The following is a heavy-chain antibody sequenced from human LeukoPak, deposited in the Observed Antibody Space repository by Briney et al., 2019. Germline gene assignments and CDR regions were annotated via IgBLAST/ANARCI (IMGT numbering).Heavy chain of an antibody. V-gene: IGHV3-21*01. CDR2: ISSSSSYI. CDR3: ARGKRTTIFGVVIKRSWFDP. D-gene: IGHD3-3*01. J-gene: IGHJ5*02. CDR1: GFTFSSYS. Sequence: GGSLRLSCAASGFTFSSYSMNWVRQAPGKGLEWVSSISSSSSYIYYADSVKGRFTISRDNAKNSLYLQMNSLRAEDTAVYYCARGKRTTIFGVVIKRSWFDPWGQGTLVTVSS.